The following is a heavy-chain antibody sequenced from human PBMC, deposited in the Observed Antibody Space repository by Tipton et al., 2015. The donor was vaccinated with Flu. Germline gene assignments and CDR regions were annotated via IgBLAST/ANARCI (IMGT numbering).Heavy chain of an antibody. Sequence: TLSLTCTVSGGSISGGNYYWSWIRQPAGEGLELIGRIYTTGSTEYSPSLKSRVTMSVDTSKNQVSLNLSSVTAADTAVYYCAKWSSSWWSLDYWGQGTLVTVSS. CDR1: GGSISGGNYY. V-gene: IGHV4-61*02. D-gene: IGHD6-13*01. CDR2: IYTTGST. J-gene: IGHJ4*02. CDR3: AKWSSSWWSLDY.